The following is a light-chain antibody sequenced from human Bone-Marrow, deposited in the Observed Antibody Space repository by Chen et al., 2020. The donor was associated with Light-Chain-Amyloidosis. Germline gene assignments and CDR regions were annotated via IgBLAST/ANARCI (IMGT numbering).Light chain of an antibody. V-gene: IGKV2-28*01. J-gene: IGKJ1*01. Sequence: DIVMTQSPLYLPVTPGEPASTTCRSSQSLLHGNGYNYLDWYLQQPGQSPQLLIYLGSNRASGVPDRVSGSGSGTDFTLNINRVEAEDVGVYYCMETLQTPWTFGQGTKVEIK. CDR1: QSLLHGNGYNY. CDR3: METLQTPWT. CDR2: LGS.